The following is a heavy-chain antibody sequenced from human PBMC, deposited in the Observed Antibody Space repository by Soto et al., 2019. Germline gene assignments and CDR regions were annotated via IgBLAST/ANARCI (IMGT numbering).Heavy chain of an antibody. Sequence: SETLSLTCPVSGGSISSGDCYWSWIRQPPGKGLEWIGYIYYRGSTNYNPSLKSRVTISVDTSKNQFSLKLSSVTAADTAMYYCARFNWYFDLWGRGTLVTAPQ. V-gene: IGHV4-61*08. CDR1: GGSISSGDCY. J-gene: IGHJ2*01. CDR2: IYYRGST. CDR3: ARFNWYFDL.